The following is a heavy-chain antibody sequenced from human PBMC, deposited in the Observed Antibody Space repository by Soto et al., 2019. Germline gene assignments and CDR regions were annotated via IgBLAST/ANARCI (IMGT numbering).Heavy chain of an antibody. CDR2: INHSGST. CDR3: ARGKVLWFGELLFDY. Sequence: SETLSLTCAVYGGSFSGYYWSWIRQPPGKGLEWIGEINHSGSTNYNPSLKSRVTISVDTSKNQFSLKLSSVTAADTAVYYCARGKVLWFGELLFDYWRQRTLVTVSS. V-gene: IGHV4-34*01. J-gene: IGHJ4*02. D-gene: IGHD3-10*01. CDR1: GGSFSGYY.